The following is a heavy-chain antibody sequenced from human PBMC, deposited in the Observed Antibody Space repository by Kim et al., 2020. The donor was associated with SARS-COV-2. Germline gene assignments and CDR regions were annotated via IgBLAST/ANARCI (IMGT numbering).Heavy chain of an antibody. CDR1: GFTFSSYG. J-gene: IGHJ6*01. D-gene: IGHD5-18*01. Sequence: GGSLRLSCAASGFTFSSYGMHWVRQAPGKGLEWVAVISYDGSNKYYADSVKGRFTISRDNSKNTLYLQMNSLRAEDTAVYYCAKDFRYSYGYTYYYYGM. V-gene: IGHV3-30*18. CDR2: ISYDGSNK. CDR3: AKDFRYSYGYTYYYYGM.